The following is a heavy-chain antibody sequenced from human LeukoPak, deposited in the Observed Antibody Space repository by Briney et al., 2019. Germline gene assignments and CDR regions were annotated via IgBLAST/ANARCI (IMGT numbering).Heavy chain of an antibody. J-gene: IGHJ5*02. CDR1: GFTFSSYS. CDR2: ISSSSSYI. D-gene: IGHD2-2*01. Sequence: GGSLRLSCAASGFTFSSYSMNWVRQAPGKGLEWVSSISSSSSYIYYADSVKGRFTISRDNAKNSLYLQMNSLRAEDTAVYYCARDGVVVIPGVLGRKRTYNWFDPWGQGTLVTVSS. V-gene: IGHV3-21*01. CDR3: ARDGVVVIPGVLGRKRTYNWFDP.